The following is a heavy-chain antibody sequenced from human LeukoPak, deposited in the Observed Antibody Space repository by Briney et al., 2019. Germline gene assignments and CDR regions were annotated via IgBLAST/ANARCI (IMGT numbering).Heavy chain of an antibody. CDR1: GGTFSSYA. CDR2: IIPIFGTA. J-gene: IGHJ4*02. D-gene: IGHD3-22*01. CDR3: AASPVTMIVVVITTYYFDY. Sequence: ASVKVSCKASGGTFSSYAISWVRQAPGQGLEWMGGIIPIFGTANYAQKFQGRVTITADESTSTAHMELSSLRSEDTAVYYCAASPVTMIVVVITTYYFDYWGQGTLVTVSS. V-gene: IGHV1-69*13.